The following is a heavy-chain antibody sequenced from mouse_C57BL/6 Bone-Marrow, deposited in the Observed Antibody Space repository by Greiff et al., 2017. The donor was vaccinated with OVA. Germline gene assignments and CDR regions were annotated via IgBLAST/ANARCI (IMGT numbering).Heavy chain of an antibody. Sequence: DVMLVESGGGLVKPGGSLKLSCAASGFTFSSYTMSWVRQTPEKRLEWVATISGGGGNTYYPDSVKGRFTLSTVTATNTLYLQMSSLRAEDTAWYYWARHSSTVLEVWGTGTMVTVSS. CDR3: ARHSSTVLEV. CDR1: GFTFSSYT. V-gene: IGHV5-9*01. D-gene: IGHD2-10*02. CDR2: ISGGGGNT. J-gene: IGHJ1*03.